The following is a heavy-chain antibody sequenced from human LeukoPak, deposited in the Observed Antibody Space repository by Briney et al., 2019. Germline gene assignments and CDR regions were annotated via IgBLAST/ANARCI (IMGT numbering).Heavy chain of an antibody. CDR1: GGSFSGYY. J-gene: IGHJ4*02. Sequence: MPSETLSLTCAVYGGSFSGYYWSWLRQPPGKGLEWIGEINHSGSTNYNPSLKSRVTISVDTSKNQFSLKLSSVTAADTAVYYCARGLSPRINMVRGVRPPFRGVFDYWGQGTLVTVSS. D-gene: IGHD3-10*01. V-gene: IGHV4-34*01. CDR2: INHSGST. CDR3: ARGLSPRINMVRGVRPPFRGVFDY.